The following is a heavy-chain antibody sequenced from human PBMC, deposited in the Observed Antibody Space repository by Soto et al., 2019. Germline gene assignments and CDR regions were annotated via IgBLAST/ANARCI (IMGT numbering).Heavy chain of an antibody. CDR3: VKRGRNWGAFDF. CDR2: IGGTDGDSDGVP. CDR1: GSILKNDA. D-gene: IGHD7-27*01. Sequence: VQLLESGGDLVQPGGSLRLSCVACGSILKNDAMSWVRQAPGKGLEWVSTIGGTDGDSDGVPWYEDSVKGRFTISRDSSANTLFLHMDNLRAEDSALYYCVKRGRNWGAFDFWGQETTVVVSS. J-gene: IGHJ3*01. V-gene: IGHV3-23*01.